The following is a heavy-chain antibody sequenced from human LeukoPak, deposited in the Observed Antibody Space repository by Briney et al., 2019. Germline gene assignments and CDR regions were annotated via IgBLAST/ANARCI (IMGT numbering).Heavy chain of an antibody. D-gene: IGHD3-3*01. V-gene: IGHV4-4*09. Sequence: PSETLSLTCTVSGGSISSYYWSWIRQPPGKGLEWIGYIYTSGSTNYNPSLKSRVTISVDTSKNQFSLKLSSATAADTAVYYCARRYYDFWSGYSYYYMDVWGKGTTVTVSS. CDR1: GGSISSYY. J-gene: IGHJ6*03. CDR3: ARRYYDFWSGYSYYYMDV. CDR2: IYTSGST.